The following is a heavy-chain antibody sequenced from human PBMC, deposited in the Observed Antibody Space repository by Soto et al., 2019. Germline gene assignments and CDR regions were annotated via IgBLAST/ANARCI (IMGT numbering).Heavy chain of an antibody. D-gene: IGHD3-10*01. CDR3: TTDGSFGGVVVAFHL. CDR2: IKNKAAGGAI. CDR1: GFSFRDAW. V-gene: IGHV3-15*07. Sequence: EVQMVESGGGLVKPGGSLRLSCAVSGFSFRDAWMNWVRQAPGKGLEWVGRIKNKAAGGAIDYAAPVKDRFTISRYDSKDPRYRQINSVKTVDTAMYYCTTDGSFGGVVVAFHLWGQGTMLSVSS. J-gene: IGHJ3*01.